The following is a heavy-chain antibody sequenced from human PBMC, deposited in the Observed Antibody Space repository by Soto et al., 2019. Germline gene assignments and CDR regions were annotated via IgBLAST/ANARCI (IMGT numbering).Heavy chain of an antibody. CDR1: GGSISSYY. D-gene: IGHD2-15*01. Sequence: PSETLSLTCTVSGGSISSYYWSWIRQPPGKGLEWIGYIYYSGSTNYNPSLKSRVTISVDTSKNQFSLKPSSVTAAGTAVYYCARGYSGGGSLVSDDCWGQGTLVTVSS. V-gene: IGHV4-59*12. CDR3: ARGYSGGGSLVSDDC. J-gene: IGHJ4*02. CDR2: IYYSGST.